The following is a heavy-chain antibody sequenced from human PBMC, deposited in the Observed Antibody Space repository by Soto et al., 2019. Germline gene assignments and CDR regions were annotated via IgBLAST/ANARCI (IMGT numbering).Heavy chain of an antibody. CDR3: AKVAVAGPHFIDY. CDR1: GFTFSSYG. CDR2: ISYDGSNK. V-gene: IGHV3-30*18. Sequence: QVQLVESGGGVVQPGRSLRLSCAASGFTFSSYGMHWVRQAPGKGLEWVAVISYDGSNKYYADPVKGRFTISRDNSKNTLYLQMNSLRAEDTAVYYCAKVAVAGPHFIDYWGQGTLVTVSS. D-gene: IGHD6-19*01. J-gene: IGHJ4*02.